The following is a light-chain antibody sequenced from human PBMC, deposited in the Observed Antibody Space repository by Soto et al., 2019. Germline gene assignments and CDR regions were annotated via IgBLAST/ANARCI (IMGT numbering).Light chain of an antibody. J-gene: IGKJ1*01. CDR1: QSVGNS. Sequence: EIVLTQSPGTLSLSPGERATLSCRASQSVGNSLAWYQQKPGQAPRLLIYAASTRATDVPARFGGGGSETEFTLTISSLQSEDFAVYFCQQYNIWPLWTFGQGTKVDNK. CDR3: QQYNIWPLWT. CDR2: AAS. V-gene: IGKV3-15*01.